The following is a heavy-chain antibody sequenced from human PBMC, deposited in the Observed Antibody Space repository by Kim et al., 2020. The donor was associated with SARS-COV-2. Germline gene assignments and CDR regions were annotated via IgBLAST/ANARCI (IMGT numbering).Heavy chain of an antibody. J-gene: IGHJ3*02. V-gene: IGHV4-4*07. D-gene: IGHD3-10*01. Sequence: YNPSRKSRVTMSVDTSKNQFYLKLSAVTATDTAVYYCAREFSSSLGAFEIWGQGTMVTVSS. CDR3: AREFSSSLGAFEI.